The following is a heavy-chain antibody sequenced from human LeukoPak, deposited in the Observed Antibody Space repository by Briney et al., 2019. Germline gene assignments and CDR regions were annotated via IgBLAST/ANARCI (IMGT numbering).Heavy chain of an antibody. CDR3: ATASGSQYAEYFQH. D-gene: IGHD1-26*01. CDR2: ITSNGGRT. V-gene: IGHV3-64*01. CDR1: GFSLSRYT. Sequence: GGSLRLSCAAPGFSLSRYTMHSVRQAPGTGLEYVSAITSNGGRTYYANSVKGRFIISRDNSKNTLYLQLGSPRADDMAMYYCATASGSQYAEYFQHWGQGTLVTVSS. J-gene: IGHJ1*01.